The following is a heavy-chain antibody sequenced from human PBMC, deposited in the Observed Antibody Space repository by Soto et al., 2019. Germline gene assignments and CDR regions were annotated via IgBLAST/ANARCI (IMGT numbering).Heavy chain of an antibody. J-gene: IGHJ4*02. CDR2: IFHDGTA. D-gene: IGHD3-22*01. CDR1: GVSLTSGNW. Sequence: PSETLSLTCAVSGVSLTSGNWWTWVRQSPQRGLEYIGEIFHDGTANYYPSFERRVAMSVDTSRNQFSLKLTSVTAADTAVYFCARLVYDTRLNSMYFEFWGAGTPVTVS. V-gene: IGHV4-4*02. CDR3: ARLVYDTRLNSMYFEF.